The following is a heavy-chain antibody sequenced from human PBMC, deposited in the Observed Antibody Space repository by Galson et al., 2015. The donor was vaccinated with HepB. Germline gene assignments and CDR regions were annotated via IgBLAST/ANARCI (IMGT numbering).Heavy chain of an antibody. CDR2: IYYSGST. CDR3: ARLSSRSPAGGY. Sequence: ISSYYWAWLRQPPGKGLEWIGGIYYSGSTYNNPSLKSRVTISVDTSKNQFSLRLTSVTAADTAVYYCARLSSRSPAGGYWGQGTLVTVSS. CDR1: ISSYY. V-gene: IGHV4-39*01. J-gene: IGHJ4*02. D-gene: IGHD2-2*01.